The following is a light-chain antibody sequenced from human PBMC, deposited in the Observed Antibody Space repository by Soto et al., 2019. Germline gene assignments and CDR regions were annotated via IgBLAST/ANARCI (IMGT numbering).Light chain of an antibody. V-gene: IGKV3-15*01. CDR3: QQYNNWPSFT. CDR1: QSVSSN. J-gene: IGKJ3*01. Sequence: DIVMTQSPATLSVSPGERATLSCRASQSVSSNLAWYQQKHGQAPRLLVFGASTMATAIPARFFGSGSGTEFILTISSLQSEDVSLYYCQQYNNWPSFTFGPGTKVDIK. CDR2: GAS.